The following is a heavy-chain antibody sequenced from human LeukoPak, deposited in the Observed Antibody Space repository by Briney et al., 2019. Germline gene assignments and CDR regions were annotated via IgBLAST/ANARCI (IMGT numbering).Heavy chain of an antibody. V-gene: IGHV1-69*05. J-gene: IGHJ6*03. Sequence: VASVKVSCKASGGTFSSYAISWVRQAPGQGLEWMGGIIPIFGTANHAQKFQGRVTITTDESTSTAYMELSSLRSEDTAVYYCARGSYDFWSAHYYYYYMDVWGKGTTVTVSS. CDR1: GGTFSSYA. CDR3: ARGSYDFWSAHYYYYYMDV. CDR2: IIPIFGTA. D-gene: IGHD3-3*01.